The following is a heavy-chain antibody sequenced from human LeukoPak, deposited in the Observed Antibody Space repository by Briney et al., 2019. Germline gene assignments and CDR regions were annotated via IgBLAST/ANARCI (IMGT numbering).Heavy chain of an antibody. V-gene: IGHV3-23*01. CDR2: ISGSGGST. D-gene: IGHD6-13*01. CDR1: RFTFNNYA. J-gene: IGHJ4*02. CDR3: AKGAQQLVYWVDY. Sequence: GGSLRLSCAASRFTFNNYAMSWVRQAPGKGLEWVSVISGSGGSTYYADSVKGRFTISRGNSKNTLYLQMNSLRAEDTAVYYCAKGAQQLVYWVDYWGQGTLVTVSS.